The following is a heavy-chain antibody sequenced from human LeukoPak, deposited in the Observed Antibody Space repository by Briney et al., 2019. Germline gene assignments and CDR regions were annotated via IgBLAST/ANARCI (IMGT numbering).Heavy chain of an antibody. V-gene: IGHV3-48*03. CDR1: GFTFSSYE. J-gene: IGHJ4*02. Sequence: GGSLRLSCAASGFTFSSYEMNWVRQAPGKGLEGVSYISSSGSTIYYADSVKGRFTISRDNAKNSLYLQMNSLRAEDTAVYYCAAPYGSGSYYNSLDYWGQGTLVTVSS. CDR3: AAPYGSGSYYNSLDY. CDR2: ISSSGSTI. D-gene: IGHD3-10*01.